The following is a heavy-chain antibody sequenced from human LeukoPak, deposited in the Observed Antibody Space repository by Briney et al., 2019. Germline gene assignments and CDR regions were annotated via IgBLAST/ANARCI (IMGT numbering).Heavy chain of an antibody. CDR1: GFTFSNAW. CDR2: IKSKTDGGTT. D-gene: IGHD3-22*01. J-gene: IGHJ4*02. Sequence: PGGSLRLSCAASGFTFSNAWMSWVRQAPGKGLEWVGRIKSKTDGGTTDYAAPVKGRFTISRDDSKNTLYLQMNSLKTEDTAVYYCTTDDKVDYYDSSGPYYWGQGTLVTVSS. CDR3: TTDDKVDYYDSSGPYY. V-gene: IGHV3-15*01.